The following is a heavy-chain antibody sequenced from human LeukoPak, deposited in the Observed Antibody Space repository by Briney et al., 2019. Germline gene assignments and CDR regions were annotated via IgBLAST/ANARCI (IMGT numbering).Heavy chain of an antibody. D-gene: IGHD3-22*01. CDR3: VRGRGKVVVNHDAFDI. CDR1: GFTFTNYF. V-gene: IGHV1-46*01. CDR2: MNPTGDST. Sequence: ASVKVSCKASGFTFTNYFMHWVRQAPGQGLEWMAIMNPTGDSTAYAQKFQGRVTMTRDTSTNTVYMDLSSLRSEDTAVYYCVRGRGKVVVNHDAFDIWGQGTMVTVSS. J-gene: IGHJ3*02.